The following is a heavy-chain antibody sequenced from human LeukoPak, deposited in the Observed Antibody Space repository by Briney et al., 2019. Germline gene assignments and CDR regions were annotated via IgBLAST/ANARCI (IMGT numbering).Heavy chain of an antibody. V-gene: IGHV1-18*01. D-gene: IGHD2-15*01. CDR1: GYTFTSYG. Sequence: ASVKVSCKASGYTFTSYGISWVRQAPGQGLEWVGWISAYNGNTNYAQKLQGRVTMTTDTSTSTAYMELRSLRSDDTAVYYCARDSPGSVVVAATRSGYYGMDVWGQGTTVTVSS. CDR2: ISAYNGNT. J-gene: IGHJ6*02. CDR3: ARDSPGSVVVAATRSGYYGMDV.